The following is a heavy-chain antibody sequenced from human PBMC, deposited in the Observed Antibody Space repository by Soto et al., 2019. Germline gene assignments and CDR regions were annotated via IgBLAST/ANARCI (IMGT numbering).Heavy chain of an antibody. CDR3: ARDPAIYSGNFDYGLDV. D-gene: IGHD4-4*01. V-gene: IGHV3-48*03. J-gene: IGHJ6*02. CDR1: GFTFSRYE. Sequence: HPGGSLRLSCAVSGFTFSRYEMNWVRQAPGKGLEWVSYIGTSGKTIYYADSVRGRFTISRDNAKNSLYLQMNSLRAGDTAVYYCARDPAIYSGNFDYGLDVWGQGTTVTVSS. CDR2: IGTSGKTI.